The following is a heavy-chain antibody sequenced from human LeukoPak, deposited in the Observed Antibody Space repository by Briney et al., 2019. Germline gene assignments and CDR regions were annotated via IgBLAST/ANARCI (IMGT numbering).Heavy chain of an antibody. CDR1: GGTFSSYA. Sequence: SVKVSCKASGGTFSSYAISWVRQAPGQGLEWMGRIIPIFGTANYAQKFQGRVTITTDESTSTAYMELSSLRSEDTAVYYCAREGTTQYYFDYWGQGTLVTVSS. V-gene: IGHV1-69*05. J-gene: IGHJ4*02. CDR2: IIPIFGTA. D-gene: IGHD4-11*01. CDR3: AREGTTQYYFDY.